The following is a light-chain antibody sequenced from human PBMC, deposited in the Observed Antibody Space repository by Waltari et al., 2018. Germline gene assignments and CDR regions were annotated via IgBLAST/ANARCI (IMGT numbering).Light chain of an antibody. CDR1: QDIRDW. J-gene: IGKJ3*01. CDR2: AAS. CDR3: QQAKRFPLT. Sequence: DIQMTQSPSSVSASVGDRVPTTCRASQDIRDWLAGYPQTPGKAPNLLIYAASSLQSGVPSRFSGRGSGTEFTLTISSLQPEDFATYYCQQAKRFPLTFGPGTKVDIK. V-gene: IGKV1-12*01.